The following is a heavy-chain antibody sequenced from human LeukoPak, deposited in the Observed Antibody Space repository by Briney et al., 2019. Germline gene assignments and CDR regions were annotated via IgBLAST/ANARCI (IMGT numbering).Heavy chain of an antibody. D-gene: IGHD1-26*01. J-gene: IGHJ3*01. CDR3: ARQGSGGRSFDV. Sequence: PSETLSLTCTVSGVSISKHYSSWIRQPPGKGLEWIGYMYNSGSTNYNPSLKSRVTISIDTSKNQVSLRLSSVTAADTAVYYCARQGSGGRSFDVWGQGTMVTVSS. CDR1: GVSISKHY. CDR2: MYNSGST. V-gene: IGHV4-59*08.